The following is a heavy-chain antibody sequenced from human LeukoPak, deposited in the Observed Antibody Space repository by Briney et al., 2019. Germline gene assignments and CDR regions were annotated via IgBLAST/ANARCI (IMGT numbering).Heavy chain of an antibody. CDR2: VFGSGGSK. CDR1: GCTFSSYA. D-gene: IGHD1-1*01. J-gene: IGHJ4*02. Sequence: GWSLRVSCAASGCTFSSYAMYWVRQAPGRGGEWVSCVFGSGGSKHYADSVKHRFTISRDKSKNTVYLQMNSLRAEDSAVYCCAQTTTGWSIVRFPGWPVDYWGRGTLVTVPS. CDR3: AQTTTGWSIVRFPGWPVDY. V-gene: IGHV3-23*01.